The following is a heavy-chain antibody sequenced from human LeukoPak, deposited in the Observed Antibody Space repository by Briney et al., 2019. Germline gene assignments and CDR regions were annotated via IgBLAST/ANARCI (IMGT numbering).Heavy chain of an antibody. J-gene: IGHJ4*02. CDR1: GYTFTCYY. Sequence: ASVKVSCKASGYTFTCYYMHWVRQAPGQGREGMGWINPNSGGTNYAQKFQGRVTMTRDTSISTAYMELSRLRSDDTAVYYCARERTRGYCSSTSCYMSYGYWGQGTLVTVSS. V-gene: IGHV1-2*02. D-gene: IGHD2-2*02. CDR3: ARERTRGYCSSTSCYMSYGY. CDR2: INPNSGGT.